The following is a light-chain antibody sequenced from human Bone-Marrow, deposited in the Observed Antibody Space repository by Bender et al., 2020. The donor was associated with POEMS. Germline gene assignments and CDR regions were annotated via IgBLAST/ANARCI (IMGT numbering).Light chain of an antibody. CDR3: QCYDTDDWV. J-gene: IGLJ3*02. Sequence: FLLTQPHSVSASPGKTATISCTRSGGNIASNYVHWYQQRPGSAPTIVIYEDTQRPSGVPDRFSASIDSSSNSASLTISGLKTEDEADYYCQCYDTDDWVFGGGTKLTVL. CDR2: EDT. V-gene: IGLV6-57*04. CDR1: GGNIASNY.